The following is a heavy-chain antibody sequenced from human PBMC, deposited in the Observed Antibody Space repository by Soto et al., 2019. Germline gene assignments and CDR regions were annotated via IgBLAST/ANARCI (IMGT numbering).Heavy chain of an antibody. J-gene: IGHJ6*02. D-gene: IGHD3-22*01. CDR2: TIPMFGTT. Sequence: QVQLVQSGAEVKKPESSVRVSCKASGGTFNSYAITWVRQAPGQGLEWMGGTIPMFGTTNYAEKFQGRVTITADDATNTAYMELRRRRSEDTAVYYCTRCGIRYHSIGYYLGIDGMDVWGQGTTVIVSS. CDR3: TRCGIRYHSIGYYLGIDGMDV. V-gene: IGHV1-69*12. CDR1: GGTFNSYA.